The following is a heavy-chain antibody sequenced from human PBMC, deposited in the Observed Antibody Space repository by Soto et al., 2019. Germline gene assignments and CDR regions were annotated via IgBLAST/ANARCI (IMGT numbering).Heavy chain of an antibody. CDR3: ARGGVVVVAATRHWFDP. J-gene: IGHJ5*02. V-gene: IGHV4-59*01. CDR1: GGSISSYY. Sequence: PSETLSLTCTVSGGSISSYYWSWIRQPPGKGLEWIGYIYYSGSTNYNPSLKSRVTISIDTSKNQFSLKLSSVTAADTAVYYCARGGVVVVAATRHWFDPLGQGTLVTV. CDR2: IYYSGST. D-gene: IGHD2-15*01.